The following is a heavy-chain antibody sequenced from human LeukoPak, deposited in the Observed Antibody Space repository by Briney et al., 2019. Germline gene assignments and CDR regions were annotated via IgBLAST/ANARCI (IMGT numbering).Heavy chain of an antibody. V-gene: IGHV4-39*01. CDR3: ARVYSGYDGGWYFDL. CDR2: FYYNGSN. CDR1: GGSISGTGYY. Sequence: SETLSLTCTVSGGSISGTGYYWGWIRQPPGKGLEWIGSFYYNGSNYYNPSLKSRVTKSVDTSKNQLSLKLSSVTAADTAVYYCARVYSGYDGGWYFDLWGRGTLVTVSS. D-gene: IGHD5-12*01. J-gene: IGHJ2*01.